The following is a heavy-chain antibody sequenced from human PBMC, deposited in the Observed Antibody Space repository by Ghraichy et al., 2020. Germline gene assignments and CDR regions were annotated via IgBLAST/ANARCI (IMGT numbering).Heavy chain of an antibody. D-gene: IGHD3-22*01. Sequence: ASVKVSCKASGYTFTSYAMHWVRQAPGQRLEWMGWINAGNGNTKYSQKFQGRVTITRDTSASTAYMELSSLRSEDTAVYYCARDRLSGYSFDYWGQGTLVTVSS. V-gene: IGHV1-3*01. J-gene: IGHJ4*02. CDR2: INAGNGNT. CDR1: GYTFTSYA. CDR3: ARDRLSGYSFDY.